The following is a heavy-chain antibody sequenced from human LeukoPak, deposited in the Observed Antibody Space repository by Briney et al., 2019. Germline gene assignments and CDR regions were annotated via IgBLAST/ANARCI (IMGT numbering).Heavy chain of an antibody. CDR3: ARAGSGSYYYYYMDV. D-gene: IGHD1-26*01. CDR2: IYYSGST. CDR1: GGSISSSSYY. Sequence: SETLSLTCTVSGGSISSSSYYWGWIRQPPGKGLEWIGSIYYSGSTNYNPSLKSRVTISVDTSKNQFSLKLSSVTAADTAVYYCARAGSGSYYYYYMDVWGKGTTVTVSS. V-gene: IGHV4-39*07. J-gene: IGHJ6*03.